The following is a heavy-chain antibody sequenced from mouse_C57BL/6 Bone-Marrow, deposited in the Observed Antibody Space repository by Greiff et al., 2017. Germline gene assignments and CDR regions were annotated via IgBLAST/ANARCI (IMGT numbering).Heavy chain of an antibody. Sequence: EVKLMESGGGLVKPGGSLKLSCAASGFTFSSYAMSWVRQTPEKRLEWVATISDGGSYTYYPDNVKGRFPISRDNAKNNLYLQMSHLKSEDTAMYDCARDQGGSPDYWGQGTTLTVSS. CDR3: ARDQGGSPDY. D-gene: IGHD1-1*01. CDR1: GFTFSSYA. CDR2: ISDGGSYT. V-gene: IGHV5-4*01. J-gene: IGHJ2*01.